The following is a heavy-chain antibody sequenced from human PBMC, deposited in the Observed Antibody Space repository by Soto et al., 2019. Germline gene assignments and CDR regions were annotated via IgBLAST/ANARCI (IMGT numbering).Heavy chain of an antibody. J-gene: IGHJ6*02. CDR2: ISYDGGNK. CDR1: GFTFSSYA. D-gene: IGHD1-1*01. V-gene: IGHV3-30-3*01. CDR3: ARSGTFRKLDYYGMDV. Sequence: PGGSLRLSCAASGFTFSSYAMHWVRQAPGKGLEWVAVISYDGGNKYYADSVKGRFTISRDNSKNTLYLQMNSLRAEDTAVYYCARSGTFRKLDYYGMDVWGQGTTVTVSS.